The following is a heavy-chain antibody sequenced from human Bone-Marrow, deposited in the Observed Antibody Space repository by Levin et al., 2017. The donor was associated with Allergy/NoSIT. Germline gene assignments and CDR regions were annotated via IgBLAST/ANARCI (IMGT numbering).Heavy chain of an antibody. CDR2: IYPGDSDT. CDR3: ATSFEVAVDANQVDALDI. CDR1: GYDFPNYW. V-gene: IGHV5-51*01. Sequence: GESLKISCEGSGYDFPNYWIAWVRQRPGQGLEWMCVIYPGDSDTRYSPSFQGQVTISVDDSIKTAYLRWNRLRTSDTAKYYCATSFEVAVDANQVDALDIWGQGTDVTVSS. J-gene: IGHJ3*02. D-gene: IGHD2-15*01.